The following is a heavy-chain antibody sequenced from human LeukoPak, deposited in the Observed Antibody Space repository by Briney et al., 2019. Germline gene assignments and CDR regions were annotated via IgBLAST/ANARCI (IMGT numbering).Heavy chain of an antibody. D-gene: IGHD2-8*01. J-gene: IGHJ6*02. CDR1: GYTFTSYY. CDR3: ARRVALMGDYYYYGMDV. CDR2: INPSGGST. Sequence: WASVKVSCKASGYTFTSYYMHWVRQAPGQGLEWMGIINPSGGSTSYAQKFQGRVTMTRDTSTSTAYMELSSLRSEDTAVYYCARRVALMGDYYYYGMDVWGQGTTVTVSS. V-gene: IGHV1-46*01.